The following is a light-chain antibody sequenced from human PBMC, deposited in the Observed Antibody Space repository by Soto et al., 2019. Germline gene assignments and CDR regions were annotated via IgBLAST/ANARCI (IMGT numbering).Light chain of an antibody. Sequence: DIQMTQSPSSLSASVVDRITITCRASQGIRNDLGWYQQKPGKAPKRLIYAASSLQSGVPSRFSGSGSGTEFTLTISSLQSEDFAIYYCQRQSNWPRTFGQGTKVDIK. J-gene: IGKJ1*01. CDR3: QRQSNWPRT. CDR2: AAS. CDR1: QGIRND. V-gene: IGKV1-17*01.